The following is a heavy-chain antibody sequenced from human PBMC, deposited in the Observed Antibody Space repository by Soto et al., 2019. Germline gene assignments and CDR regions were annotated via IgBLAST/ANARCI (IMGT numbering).Heavy chain of an antibody. CDR3: ARIEPEYDFWSGYYQNYYGMDV. CDR2: INHSGST. J-gene: IGHJ6*02. V-gene: IGHV4-34*01. D-gene: IGHD3-3*01. Sequence: SETLSLTCAVYGGSFSGYYWSWIRQPPGKGLEWIGEINHSGSTNYNPSLKSRVTISVDTSKNQFSLKLSSVTAADTAVYYCARIEPEYDFWSGYYQNYYGMDVWGQGTTVTVSS. CDR1: GGSFSGYY.